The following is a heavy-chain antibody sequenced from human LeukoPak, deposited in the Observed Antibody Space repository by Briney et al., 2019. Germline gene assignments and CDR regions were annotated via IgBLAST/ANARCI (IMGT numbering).Heavy chain of an antibody. D-gene: IGHD3-10*01. CDR3: ARTTMVRGTYYMDV. J-gene: IGHJ6*03. CDR2: IYYTGST. V-gene: IGHV4-59*01. Sequence: SETLSLTCTVSGGSISSFYWSWIRQPPGKGLEWIGYIYYTGSTNYNSSLKSRVTISVDTSKNQFSLKLSSVTAADTAVYYCARTTMVRGTYYMDVWGKGTTVTISS. CDR1: GGSISSFY.